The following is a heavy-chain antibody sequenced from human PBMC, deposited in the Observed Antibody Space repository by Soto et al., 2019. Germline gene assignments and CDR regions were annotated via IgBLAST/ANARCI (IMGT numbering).Heavy chain of an antibody. J-gene: IGHJ4*02. CDR3: ARSRYNDY. V-gene: IGHV3-48*01. Sequence: EVHLVESGGDLVQPGGSLRLSCAASGFIFSTYSMNWVRQAPGKGLEWISYISSSGSSISYTDSVKGRFTISRDNAKNSLYLQMNSLGAEDTALYYCARSRYNDYWGQGTLFTVSS. CDR1: GFIFSTYS. D-gene: IGHD1-1*01. CDR2: ISSSGSSI.